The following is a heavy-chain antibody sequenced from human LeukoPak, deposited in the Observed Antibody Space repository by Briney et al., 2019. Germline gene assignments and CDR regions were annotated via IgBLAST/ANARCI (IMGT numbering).Heavy chain of an antibody. CDR3: ARETPRRGETRDGYR. CDR1: GFTFSNYW. CDR2: INKDGSIT. D-gene: IGHD5-24*01. Sequence: GGSLRLSCVASGFTFSNYWMHWVRQVPGKGPEWVSRINKDGSITNFADSVKGRFTISRDNPKNLLFLQINSLRVEDTAVYYCARETPRRGETRDGYRWGQGTLVTVSS. J-gene: IGHJ4*02. V-gene: IGHV3-74*01.